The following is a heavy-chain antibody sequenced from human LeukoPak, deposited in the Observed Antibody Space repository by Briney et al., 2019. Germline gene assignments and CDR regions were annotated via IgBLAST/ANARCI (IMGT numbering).Heavy chain of an antibody. CDR3: ARDRLGDGYIREFDS. Sequence: PSETLSLTCTVSGGPISSSSYYWGWIRQPPGKGLEWVSSFGSDLTFTSYADSVKGRFTISRDNAESSIYLHMNSLRDDDTAIYYCARDRLGDGYIREFDSWGQGTLVTVSS. CDR2: FGSDLTFT. D-gene: IGHD5-24*01. J-gene: IGHJ4*02. V-gene: IGHV3-21*04. CDR1: GGPISSSS.